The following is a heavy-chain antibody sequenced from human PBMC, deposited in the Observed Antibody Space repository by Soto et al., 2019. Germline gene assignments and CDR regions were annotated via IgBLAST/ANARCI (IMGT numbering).Heavy chain of an antibody. CDR2: ISAYNGNT. CDR3: AREVIAAAGGEFAY. CDR1: GYTFTSYG. D-gene: IGHD6-13*01. Sequence: QVQLGQSGAEVKKPGASVKVSCKASGYTFTSYGISCVRQALGQVLECLGWISAYNGNTNYAQKLQGRVTMTTDTSTSTAYMELRSLRSDDTAVYYCAREVIAAAGGEFAYWGQVTLVTVSS. J-gene: IGHJ4*02. V-gene: IGHV1-18*01.